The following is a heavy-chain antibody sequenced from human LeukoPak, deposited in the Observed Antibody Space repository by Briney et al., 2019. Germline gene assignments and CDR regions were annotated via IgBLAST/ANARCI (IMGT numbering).Heavy chain of an antibody. CDR3: TRASITVDH. Sequence: SETLSLTCTVSGGSISSGSSYWSWIRQPAGKGLEWIGRMYTSGSTNYNPSLKSRVTISVDTSKNQFSLKMTSVTAADTAVYYCTRASITVDHWGQGTLVTVSS. V-gene: IGHV4-61*02. CDR1: GGSISSGSSY. CDR2: MYTSGST. D-gene: IGHD6-19*01. J-gene: IGHJ4*02.